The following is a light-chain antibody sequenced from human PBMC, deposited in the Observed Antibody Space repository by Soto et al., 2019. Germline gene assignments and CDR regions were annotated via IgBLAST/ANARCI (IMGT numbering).Light chain of an antibody. CDR3: QHRSNWPLT. CDR2: KVS. CDR1: QSLVHSNGNTY. V-gene: IGKV2-30*02. J-gene: IGKJ4*01. Sequence: DVVMTQSPLSLPVTLGQPASISCTSSQSLVHSNGNTYLAWFQQRPGQSPRRLIYKVSNRDSGVPDRFSGSGSGTDFTLTIGSLEPEDFALYYCQHRSNWPLTFGGGTKVDIK.